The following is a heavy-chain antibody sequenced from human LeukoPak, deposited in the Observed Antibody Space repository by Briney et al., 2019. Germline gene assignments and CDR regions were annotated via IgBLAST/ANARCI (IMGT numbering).Heavy chain of an antibody. J-gene: IGHJ6*02. CDR2: INHSGST. V-gene: IGHV4-34*01. Sequence: SETLSLTCAVYGGSFSGYYWSWIRQPPGKGLEWIGEINHSGSTNYNPSLKSRVTLSVDTSKNQFSLKLSSVTAADTAVYYCARGPNSSSWYWDYYYGMDVWGQGTTVTVSS. D-gene: IGHD6-13*01. CDR1: GGSFSGYY. CDR3: ARGPNSSSWYWDYYYGMDV.